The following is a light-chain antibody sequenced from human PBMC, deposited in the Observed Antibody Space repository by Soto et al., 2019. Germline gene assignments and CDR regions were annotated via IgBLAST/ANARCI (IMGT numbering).Light chain of an antibody. V-gene: IGKV1D-12*01. J-gene: IGKJ4*01. CDR2: TTS. CDR1: QNINNW. Sequence: DIQMIQSPSSVSASVGDRVTITCRASQNINNWLAWYQQKPGKAPKLLVYTTSNLQSGVPSRFSGSGSGTDFTLTISSLQPEDFATYYCQQADSFPLTFGGGNKVDIK. CDR3: QQADSFPLT.